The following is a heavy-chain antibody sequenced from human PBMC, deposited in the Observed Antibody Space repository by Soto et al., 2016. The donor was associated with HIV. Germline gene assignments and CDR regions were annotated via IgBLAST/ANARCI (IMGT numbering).Heavy chain of an antibody. CDR2: INPKSGAT. D-gene: IGHD4-17*01. Sequence: QVQLVQSGAEVKKPGVSVKVSCKASGYIFSDYYMHWVRQAPGQGLEWMGWINPKSGATNYAQKFQGRVTMTRDTSINTAYMEVTSLKSDDTAVYYCARGDGDYEDYYYYMDVWGKGTTVIVSS. CDR3: ARGDGDYEDYYYYMDV. V-gene: IGHV1-2*02. CDR1: GYIFSDYY. J-gene: IGHJ6*03.